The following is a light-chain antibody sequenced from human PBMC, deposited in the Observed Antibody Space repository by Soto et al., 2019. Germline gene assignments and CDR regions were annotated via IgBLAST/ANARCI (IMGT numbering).Light chain of an antibody. V-gene: IGLV1-47*01. CDR1: SSNIGSHF. CDR2: RDG. J-gene: IGLJ3*02. CDR3: AVWDQSLTGWV. Sequence: QSVLTQPPSAPGTPGQGLTISCSGSSSNIGSHFVYWYQHLPGPAPKLLIFRDGQRPSGVPARFFGSKSGTSASLAITGLRSEDEADYYCAVWDQSLTGWVFGGGTQLTVL.